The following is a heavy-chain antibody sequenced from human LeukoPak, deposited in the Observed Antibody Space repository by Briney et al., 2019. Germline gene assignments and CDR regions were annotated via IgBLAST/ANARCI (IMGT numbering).Heavy chain of an antibody. J-gene: IGHJ2*01. CDR3: ARVGDHFHWNLDL. CDR2: IYSGATT. CDR1: GVTVCTHY. Sequence: GGSPRLSCAASGVTVCTHYMNWVRHAPGKGLEWGSIIYSGATTYSADSVKGRFTISRDTSKNTVSLQMSSLRAEDTAVYFCARVGDHFHWNLDLWGRGTLVTVSS. V-gene: IGHV3-53*01. D-gene: IGHD3-3*02.